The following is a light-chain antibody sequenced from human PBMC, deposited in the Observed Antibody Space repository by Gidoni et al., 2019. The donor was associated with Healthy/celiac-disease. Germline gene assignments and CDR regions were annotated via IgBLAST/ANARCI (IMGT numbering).Light chain of an antibody. CDR1: QSVSSN. Sequence: EIVMTQSPATLSVSPGERATLSCRASQSVSSNLAWYQQKPGQAPRLLIYGASTRATGIPARFSGSGSGTEFTLTISSLQSEDFAVYYCQQYNNWLVSFGQGPKLEIK. CDR2: GAS. CDR3: QQYNNWLVS. V-gene: IGKV3-15*01. J-gene: IGKJ2*03.